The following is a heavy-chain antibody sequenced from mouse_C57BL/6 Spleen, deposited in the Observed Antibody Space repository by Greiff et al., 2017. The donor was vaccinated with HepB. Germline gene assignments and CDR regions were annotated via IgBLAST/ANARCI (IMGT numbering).Heavy chain of an antibody. CDR2: ISSGSSTI. V-gene: IGHV5-17*01. J-gene: IGHJ4*01. CDR3: ARGGYYGGSYAMDY. Sequence: DVQLVESGGGLVKPGGSLKLSCAASGFTFSDYGMHWVRQAPEKGLEWVAYISSGSSTIYYADTVKGRFTISRDNAKNTLFLQMTSLRSEDTAMYYCARGGYYGGSYAMDYWGQGTSVTVSS. CDR1: GFTFSDYG. D-gene: IGHD2-3*01.